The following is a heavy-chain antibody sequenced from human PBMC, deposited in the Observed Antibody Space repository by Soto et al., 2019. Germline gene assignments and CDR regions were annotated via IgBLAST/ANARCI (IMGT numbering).Heavy chain of an antibody. CDR1: GGTFSSYA. V-gene: IGHV1-69*12. CDR3: DRHLPADGYYYGMDV. D-gene: IGHD2-2*01. CDR2: IIPIFGTA. Sequence: QVQLVQSGAEVKKPGSSVKVSCKASGGTFSSYAISWVRQAPGQGLEWMGGIIPIFGTANYAQKFQGRVTITADEPTSTAYMERSSLRSEDTAVYYCDRHLPADGYYYGMDVWGQGTTVTVSS. J-gene: IGHJ6*02.